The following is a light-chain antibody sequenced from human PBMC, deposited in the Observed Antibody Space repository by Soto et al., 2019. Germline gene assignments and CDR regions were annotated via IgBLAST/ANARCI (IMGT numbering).Light chain of an antibody. CDR3: QQHGLSHPIT. CDR2: GAS. CDR1: LSISSAY. V-gene: IGKV3-20*01. J-gene: IGKJ5*01. Sequence: ELGLTQSPGTLSLSPGERATLSCRASLSISSAYLAWYQQKRGQAPRLLIYGASSSATGISDRFSGSGSGTAFTITISLLLNKDFAVYYCQQHGLSHPITFGQGTRLAIK.